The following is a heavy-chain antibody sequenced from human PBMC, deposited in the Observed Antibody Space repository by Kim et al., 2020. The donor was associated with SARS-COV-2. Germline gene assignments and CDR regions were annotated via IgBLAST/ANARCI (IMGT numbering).Heavy chain of an antibody. CDR1: GFTFSTHG. CDR2: ISYDGDFI. V-gene: IGHV3-30*03. CDR3: ARDPVTRRSGWSGQMDV. J-gene: IGHJ6*02. D-gene: IGHD6-19*01. Sequence: GGSLRLSCAASGFTFSTHGMHWVRQAPGKGLEWLAVISYDGDFIYYADSVEGRFTIPRDNSDSTLYLQMDSRRVEDTAVSYCARDPVTRRSGWSGQMDVWSQGTTVSVSS.